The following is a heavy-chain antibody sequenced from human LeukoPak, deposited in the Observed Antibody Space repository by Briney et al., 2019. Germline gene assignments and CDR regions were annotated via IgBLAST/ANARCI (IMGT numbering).Heavy chain of an antibody. J-gene: IGHJ4*02. Sequence: PGGSLRLSCAASGFIFSSYGMHWVRQAPGKGLEWVSFIRFDESATVYADSVKGRFTISRDNSKNTLYLEMNSLSPDDTAVYYCARGVEPLAANTLAYWGQGTLVTVSS. CDR2: IRFDESAT. V-gene: IGHV3-30*02. CDR3: ARGVEPLAANTLAY. D-gene: IGHD1-14*01. CDR1: GFIFSSYG.